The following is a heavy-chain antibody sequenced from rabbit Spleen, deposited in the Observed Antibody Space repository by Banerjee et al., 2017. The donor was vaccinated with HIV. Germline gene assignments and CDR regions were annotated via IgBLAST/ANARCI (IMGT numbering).Heavy chain of an antibody. CDR2: IDIGPSETT. D-gene: IGHD1-1*01. J-gene: IGHJ4*01. Sequence: QEQLEESGGDLVQPEGSLTLTCTASGFSFSSSQHMCWVRQAPGKGLEWIACIDIGPSETTHYATWAKGRFTISRTSSTTVALRMTSLTAADTATYFCAGSIPNTILYFRLWGQGTLVTVS. V-gene: IGHV1S45*01. CDR1: GFSFSSSQH. CDR3: AGSIPNTILYFRL.